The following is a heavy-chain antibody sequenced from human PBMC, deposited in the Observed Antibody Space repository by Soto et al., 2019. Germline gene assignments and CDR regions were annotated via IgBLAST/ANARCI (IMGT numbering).Heavy chain of an antibody. J-gene: IGHJ3*02. CDR2: ISAYNGNT. Sequence: ASVKVSWKASGYTFTSYGISWVRQAPGQGLEGMGWISAYNGNTNYSQKLQGRVTMTTDTSTSTAYMELRSLRSDDMAVFYCSCSVEKFYDFWSGYQDAAAFDIWGQGTMVTVSS. CDR1: GYTFTSYG. D-gene: IGHD3-3*01. V-gene: IGHV1-18*03. CDR3: SCSVEKFYDFWSGYQDAAAFDI.